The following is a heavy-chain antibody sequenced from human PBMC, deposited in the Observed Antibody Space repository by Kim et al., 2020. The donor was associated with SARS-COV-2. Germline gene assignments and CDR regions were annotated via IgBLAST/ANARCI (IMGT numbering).Heavy chain of an antibody. V-gene: IGHV3-33*01. Sequence: GGSLRLSCAASGFTFSSYGMHWVRQAPGKGLEWVAVIWYDGSNKYYADSVKGRFTISRDNSKNTLYLQMNSLRAEDTAVYYCARDVGERWLQLRDSDAFDIWGQGTMVTVSS. J-gene: IGHJ3*02. CDR1: GFTFSSYG. D-gene: IGHD5-12*01. CDR2: IWYDGSNK. CDR3: ARDVGERWLQLRDSDAFDI.